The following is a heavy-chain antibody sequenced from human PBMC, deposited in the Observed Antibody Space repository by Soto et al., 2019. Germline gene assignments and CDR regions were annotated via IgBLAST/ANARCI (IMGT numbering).Heavy chain of an antibody. V-gene: IGHV1-69*01. Sequence: QVQLVQSGAEVKKPGSSVKVSCKASGGTFSSYAISWVRQAPGQGLEWMGGIIPIFGTANYAQKFQGRVTITEDESTSTAYMGLSSLRSEDAAVYYCASVVRDCSRTSLFFYYYGMDVWGQGTTVTVS. D-gene: IGHD2-2*01. CDR2: IIPIFGTA. CDR3: ASVVRDCSRTSLFFYYYGMDV. CDR1: GGTFSSYA. J-gene: IGHJ6*02.